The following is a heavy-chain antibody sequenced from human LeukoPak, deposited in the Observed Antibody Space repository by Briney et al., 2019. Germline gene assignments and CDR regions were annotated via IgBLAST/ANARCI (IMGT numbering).Heavy chain of an antibody. Sequence: GRSLRLSCAASGFTFSSYAMHWVRQAPGKGLEWVAVISYDGSNKYYADSVKGRFTISRDNSKNTPYLQMNSLRAEDTAVCYCARENRAGAFDIWGQGTMVTVSS. CDR3: ARENRAGAFDI. CDR2: ISYDGSNK. J-gene: IGHJ3*02. CDR1: GFTFSSYA. V-gene: IGHV3-30*04. D-gene: IGHD2/OR15-2a*01.